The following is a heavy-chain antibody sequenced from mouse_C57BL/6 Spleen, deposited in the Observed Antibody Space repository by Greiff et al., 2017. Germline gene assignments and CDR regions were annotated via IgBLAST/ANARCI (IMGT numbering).Heavy chain of an antibody. Sequence: QVQLQQSGAELVRPGASVTLSCKASGYTFTDYEMHWVKQTPVHGLEWIGAIDPETGGTAYNQTFKGKAILTADKSSSTAYMELRSLTSEDSAVYYCTRRDYYGSSCYFDVWGTGTTVTVSS. D-gene: IGHD1-1*01. V-gene: IGHV1-15*01. J-gene: IGHJ1*03. CDR1: GYTFTDYE. CDR2: IDPETGGT. CDR3: TRRDYYGSSCYFDV.